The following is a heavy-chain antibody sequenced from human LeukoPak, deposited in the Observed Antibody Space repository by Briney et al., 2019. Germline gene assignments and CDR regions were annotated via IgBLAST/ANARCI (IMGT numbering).Heavy chain of an antibody. J-gene: IGHJ3*02. V-gene: IGHV3-74*01. CDR3: ARVRHCSTGVCYSAFDI. D-gene: IGHD2-8*01. CDR2: INSDGSSK. Sequence: GGSLRLSCAASQFTLSRYWMHWVRQAPGKGLVWVSRINSDGSSKSYADSVKGRFTISRDDAKNTLYLQMNSLRAEDTAVYYCARVRHCSTGVCYSAFDIWGQGTVVTVSS. CDR1: QFTLSRYW.